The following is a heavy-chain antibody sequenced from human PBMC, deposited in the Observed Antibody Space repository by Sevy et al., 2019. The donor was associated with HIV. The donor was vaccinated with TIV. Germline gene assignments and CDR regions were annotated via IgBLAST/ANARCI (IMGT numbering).Heavy chain of an antibody. V-gene: IGHV6-1*01. Sequence: QSQTLSLTCAISGDSVSSNSAAWNWIRQSPSRGLEWLGRTYYRSKWFNDYAVSVKSRITINPDTSKNQFSLQLNSVTPEEMAVYYGAREILSGTDTNYYYYGMDVWGQGTTVTVSS. CDR3: AREILSGTDTNYYYYGMDV. CDR1: GDSVSSNSAA. CDR2: TYYRSKWFN. J-gene: IGHJ6*02. D-gene: IGHD5-12*01.